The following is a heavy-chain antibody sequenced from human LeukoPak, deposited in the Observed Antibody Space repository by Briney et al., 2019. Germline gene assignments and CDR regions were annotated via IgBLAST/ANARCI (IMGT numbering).Heavy chain of an antibody. J-gene: IGHJ5*02. D-gene: IGHD2-15*01. CDR3: ARRPLYCSGGSCSGRWFDP. V-gene: IGHV4-34*01. CDR2: INHSGST. CDR1: GGSFSGYY. Sequence: SENLSLTCAVYGGSFSGYYWSWIRQPPGKGLEWIGEINHSGSTNYNPSLKSRVTISVDTSKNQFSLKLSSVTAADTAVYYCARRPLYCSGGSCSGRWFDPWGQGTLVTVSS.